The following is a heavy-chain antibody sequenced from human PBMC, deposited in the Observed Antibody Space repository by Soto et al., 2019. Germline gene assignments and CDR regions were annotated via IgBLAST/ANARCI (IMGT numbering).Heavy chain of an antibody. Sequence: GGSLRLSCAASGFTVIGNYMSWVRQAPGKGLEWVSVIFGGGGTYYADSVKGRFTISRDGSKNTLFLQMNSLRAEDTAVYYCARGHYDSTGYYSPHWGQGTLVTVSS. CDR3: ARGHYDSTGYYSPH. CDR1: GFTVIGNY. J-gene: IGHJ4*02. CDR2: IFGGGGT. D-gene: IGHD3-22*01. V-gene: IGHV3-53*01.